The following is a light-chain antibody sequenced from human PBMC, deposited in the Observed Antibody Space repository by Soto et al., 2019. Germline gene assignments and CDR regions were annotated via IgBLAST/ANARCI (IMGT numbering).Light chain of an antibody. J-gene: IGLJ1*01. V-gene: IGLV2-14*01. CDR3: SSYTTSSTLDV. Sequence: QSALTQPASVSGSPGQSITISCTGTSSDVGGYNYVSWYQQRPGKAPKLMIYEVSNRPSGVSNRFSGSKSGNTASLTISGLQAEDEADYYCSSYTTSSTLDVFGTGTKLTVL. CDR1: SSDVGGYNY. CDR2: EVS.